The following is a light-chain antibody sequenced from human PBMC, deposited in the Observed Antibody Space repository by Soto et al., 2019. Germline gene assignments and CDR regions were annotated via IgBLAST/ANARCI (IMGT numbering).Light chain of an antibody. J-gene: IGLJ2*01. V-gene: IGLV2-14*01. CDR1: SSDVGGYNY. Sequence: QSVLTQPASVSGSPGQLITISCTGTSSDVGGYNYVSWYQQHPGKAPKLMIYDVSNRPSGVSNRFSGSKSGNTASLTISGLQAEDEADYYCSSYTNSNTRVFGGGTKLTVL. CDR3: SSYTNSNTRV. CDR2: DVS.